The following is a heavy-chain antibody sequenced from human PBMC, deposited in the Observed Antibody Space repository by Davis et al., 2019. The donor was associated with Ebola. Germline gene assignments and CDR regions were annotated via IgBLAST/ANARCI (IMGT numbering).Heavy chain of an antibody. CDR1: GFTVSSNY. Sequence: GESLKISCAASGFTVSSNYMSWVLQAPGKGLEWVSVIYSGGSTYYADSVKGRFTISRDNAKNSLYLQMNSLRAEDTAVYYCARDQGRDGYDYYYYGMDVWGQGTTVTVSS. V-gene: IGHV3-53*01. CDR2: IYSGGST. J-gene: IGHJ6*02. CDR3: ARDQGRDGYDYYYYGMDV. D-gene: IGHD5-24*01.